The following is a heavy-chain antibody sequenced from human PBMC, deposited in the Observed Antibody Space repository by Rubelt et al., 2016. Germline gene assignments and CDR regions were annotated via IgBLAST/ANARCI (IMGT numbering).Heavy chain of an antibody. Sequence: EVQLVESGGGLVQPGGSLRLSCAASGFTVSNNYMSWVRQAPGKGLEWISVIYSSGSTYYADSVKGRFTISRDNSKNTLYLQMNSLRAEDTAVYYCARSSRGYNYHHVDYWGQGTLVTVSS. J-gene: IGHJ4*02. D-gene: IGHD5-18*01. V-gene: IGHV3-66*01. CDR2: IYSSGST. CDR3: ARSSRGYNYHHVDY. CDR1: GFTVSNNY.